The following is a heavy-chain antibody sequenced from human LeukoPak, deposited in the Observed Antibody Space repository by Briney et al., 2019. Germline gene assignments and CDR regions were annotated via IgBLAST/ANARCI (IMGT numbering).Heavy chain of an antibody. D-gene: IGHD1-1*01. CDR3: VHLATGTTGTTGKDGFDP. V-gene: IGHV3-64D*06. J-gene: IGHJ5*02. CDR1: GFTFSSYA. Sequence: GGSLRLSCSASGFTFSSYAMRWVRQAPGKGLEYVPAISSNGGSTYYADSVKGRFTISRDNSKNTLYLQMSSLRAEDTAVYYCVHLATGTTGTTGKDGFDPWGQGTLVTVSS. CDR2: ISSNGGST.